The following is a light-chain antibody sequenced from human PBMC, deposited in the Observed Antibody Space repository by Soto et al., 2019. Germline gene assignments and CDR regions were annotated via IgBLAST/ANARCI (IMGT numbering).Light chain of an antibody. Sequence: QSVLTQPPSVSGAPGQRLTISCAGTSSNIGAGFDVHWYQQLPGTAPKLLIYANDDRPSGVPDRFSGSKSGNTASLTVSGLQAEDEAEYYCSSQAGRNTVVFGGGTKLTVL. CDR2: AND. V-gene: IGLV1-40*01. CDR3: SSQAGRNTVV. CDR1: SSNIGAGFD. J-gene: IGLJ2*01.